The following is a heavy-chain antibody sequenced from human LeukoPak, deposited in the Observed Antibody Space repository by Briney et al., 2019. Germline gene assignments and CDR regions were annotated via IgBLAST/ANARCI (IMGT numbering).Heavy chain of an antibody. V-gene: IGHV3-23*01. D-gene: IGHD2-21*02. CDR3: ATSKGSPYCGGDCYSDAFDI. Sequence: GGSLRLSCAASGFTLSSYAMSWVRQAPGKGLEWVSAISGSGGSTYYADSVKGRFTISRDNSKNTLYLQMNSLRAEDTAVYYCATSKGSPYCGGDCYSDAFDIWGQGTMVTVSS. CDR1: GFTLSSYA. J-gene: IGHJ3*02. CDR2: ISGSGGST.